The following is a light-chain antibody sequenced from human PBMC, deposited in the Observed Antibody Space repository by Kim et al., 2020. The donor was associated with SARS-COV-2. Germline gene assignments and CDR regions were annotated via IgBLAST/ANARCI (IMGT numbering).Light chain of an antibody. CDR2: DAS. Sequence: PWHCATLPCRASQRVGSYLAWYQPNPGQAARLLIYDASNRATGIPARFSGSGSGTDFTLTISSLEPEDFAVYYCQQRYNWPPIFTFGPGTKVDIK. V-gene: IGKV3-11*01. CDR1: QRVGSY. CDR3: QQRYNWPPIFT. J-gene: IGKJ3*01.